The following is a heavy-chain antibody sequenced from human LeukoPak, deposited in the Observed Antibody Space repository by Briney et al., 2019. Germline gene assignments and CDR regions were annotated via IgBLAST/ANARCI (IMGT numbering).Heavy chain of an antibody. J-gene: IGHJ6*02. Sequence: SETLSLTCAVYGGSFSGYYWSWICQPPGKGLEWIGEINHSGSTKYNPSLKSRVTISVDTSKNQFSLKLSSVTAADTAVYYCAIKTRQYYYYGMDVWGQGTTVTVSS. D-gene: IGHD4-11*01. CDR3: AIKTRQYYYYGMDV. V-gene: IGHV4-34*01. CDR1: GGSFSGYY. CDR2: INHSGST.